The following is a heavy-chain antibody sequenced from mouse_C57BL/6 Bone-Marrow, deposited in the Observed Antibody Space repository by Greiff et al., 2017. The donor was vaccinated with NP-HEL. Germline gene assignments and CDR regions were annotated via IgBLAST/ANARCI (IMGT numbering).Heavy chain of an antibody. Sequence: EVKLMESGGGLVKPGGSLKLSCAASGFTFSSYAMSWVRQTPEKRLEWVATISDGGSYTYYPDNVKGRFTISRDNAKNNLYLQMSHLKSEDTAMYYCARLSGYFYFDYWGQGTTLTVSS. CDR2: ISDGGSYT. J-gene: IGHJ2*01. CDR3: ARLSGYFYFDY. V-gene: IGHV5-4*03. CDR1: GFTFSSYA. D-gene: IGHD2-3*01.